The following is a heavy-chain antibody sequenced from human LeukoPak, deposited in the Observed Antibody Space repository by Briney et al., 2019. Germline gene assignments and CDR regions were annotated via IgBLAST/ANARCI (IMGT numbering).Heavy chain of an antibody. J-gene: IGHJ2*01. CDR1: GFTFSSYW. V-gene: IGHV3-7*01. Sequence: PGGSLRLSCEASGFTFSSYWMSWVRQAPGKGLEWVANIKQDGSENYYVDSVKGRFTISRDNAKNSLYLQMNSPRAEDTAMYYCARMGWYFDLWGRGTLVTVSS. CDR2: IKQDGSEN. CDR3: ARMGWYFDL.